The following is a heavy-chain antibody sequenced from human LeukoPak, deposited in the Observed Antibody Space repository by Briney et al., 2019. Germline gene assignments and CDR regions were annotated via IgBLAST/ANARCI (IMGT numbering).Heavy chain of an antibody. V-gene: IGHV4-34*01. Sequence: SETLSLTFAVYGGSFSGYYWSWIRQPPGKGLEWIGEINHSGSTNYNPSLKSRVAIAVDTSKNQFSLSMRSVTAADTAVYYCARVSAAGMEFHYGMDVWGQGTTVFVSS. D-gene: IGHD6-13*01. CDR3: ARVSAAGMEFHYGMDV. J-gene: IGHJ6*02. CDR2: INHSGST. CDR1: GGSFSGYY.